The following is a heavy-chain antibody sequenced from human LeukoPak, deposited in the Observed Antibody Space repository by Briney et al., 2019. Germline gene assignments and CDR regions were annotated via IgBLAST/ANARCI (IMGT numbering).Heavy chain of an antibody. Sequence: GGSLRLSCAASGFTFSRYWMHWVRQGPGKGLVWVSRINSDGSSTSYADSVKGRFTISRDNAKNTLYLQMNSLRAEDTAVYYCARVRATFSPHFDNWGQGTLVTVSS. CDR1: GFTFSRYW. CDR2: INSDGSST. D-gene: IGHD5-12*01. CDR3: ARVRATFSPHFDN. J-gene: IGHJ4*02. V-gene: IGHV3-74*01.